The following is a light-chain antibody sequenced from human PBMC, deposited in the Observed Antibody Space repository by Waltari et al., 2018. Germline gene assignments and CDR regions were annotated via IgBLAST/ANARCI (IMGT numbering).Light chain of an antibody. J-gene: IGKJ4*01. CDR1: QGIGNY. CDR3: QQRSDWPFLT. V-gene: IGKV3-11*01. CDR2: DAS. Sequence: EIVLTQSPVTLAMSPGERATLSCRASQGIGNYLAWYQHKPGQAPRLLIYDASNRATGIPDRFSGSGSGTDFTLTINSLEPEDFTVYYCQQRSDWPFLTFGGGTKVEIK.